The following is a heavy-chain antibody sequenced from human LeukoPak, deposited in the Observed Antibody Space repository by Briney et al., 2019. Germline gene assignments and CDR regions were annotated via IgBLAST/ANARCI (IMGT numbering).Heavy chain of an antibody. Sequence: GESLKISCKGSGYSFTSYWIGWVRQMPGKGLEWMGIIYPGDSDTRYSPSFQGHVTISADKSISTAYLQWSSLKASDTPMYYCARLAYSSSWYSRYSYMDVWGKGATVTISS. CDR3: ARLAYSSSWYSRYSYMDV. CDR2: IYPGDSDT. D-gene: IGHD6-13*01. J-gene: IGHJ6*03. V-gene: IGHV5-51*01. CDR1: GYSFTSYW.